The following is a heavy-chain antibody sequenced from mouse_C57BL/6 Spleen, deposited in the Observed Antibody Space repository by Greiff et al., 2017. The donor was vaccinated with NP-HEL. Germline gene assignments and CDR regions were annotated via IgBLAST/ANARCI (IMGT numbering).Heavy chain of an antibody. V-gene: IGHV3-1*01. CDR1: GYSITSGYD. CDR3: ARDKGSYGYWYFDV. D-gene: IGHD1-1*02. Sequence: EVQLQESGPGMVKPSQSLSLTCTVTGYSITSGYDWHWIRHFPGNKLEWMGYISYSGSTNYNPSLKSRISITHDTSKNHFFLKLNSVTTEDTATYYCARDKGSYGYWYFDVWGTGTTVTVSS. CDR2: ISYSGST. J-gene: IGHJ1*03.